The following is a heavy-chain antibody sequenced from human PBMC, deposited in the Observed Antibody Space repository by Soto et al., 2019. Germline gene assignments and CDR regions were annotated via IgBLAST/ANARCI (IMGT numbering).Heavy chain of an antibody. CDR3: AADLRVSTGWYTHFDY. D-gene: IGHD6-19*01. V-gene: IGHV1-58*01. CDR2: IVVGSGNT. Sequence: SVKVSCKASGFTFTSSAVQWVRQARGQRLEWIGWIVVGSGNTNYAQKFQERVTITRDMSTSTAYMELSSLRSEDAAVYYCAADLRVSTGWYTHFDYWGQGTLVTVSS. J-gene: IGHJ4*02. CDR1: GFTFTSSA.